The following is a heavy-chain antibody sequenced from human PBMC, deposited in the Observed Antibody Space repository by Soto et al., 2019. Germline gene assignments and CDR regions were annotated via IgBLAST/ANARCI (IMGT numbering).Heavy chain of an antibody. Sequence: GASVKVSCKASGYTFTSYDINWVRQATGQGLEWMGWMNPNSGNTGYAQKFQGRVTMTRNTSISTAYMELSSLRPEDTAVYYCARSPGPVDAFDIWGQGTMVTVSS. CDR3: ARSPGPVDAFDI. CDR2: MNPNSGNT. V-gene: IGHV1-8*01. CDR1: GYTFTSYD. J-gene: IGHJ3*02.